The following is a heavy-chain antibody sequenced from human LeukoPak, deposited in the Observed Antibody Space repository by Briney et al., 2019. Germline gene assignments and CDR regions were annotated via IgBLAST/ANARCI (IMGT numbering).Heavy chain of an antibody. CDR1: GGSISSYY. V-gene: IGHV4-34*01. CDR2: INHSGST. CDR3: ARGRAMDY. J-gene: IGHJ4*02. Sequence: SETLSLTCTVSGGSISSYYWSWIRQPPGKGLEWIGEINHSGSTNYNPSLKSRVTISVGTSKNQFSLKLSSVTAADTAAYYCARGRAMDYWGQGTLVTVSS. D-gene: IGHD2-2*01.